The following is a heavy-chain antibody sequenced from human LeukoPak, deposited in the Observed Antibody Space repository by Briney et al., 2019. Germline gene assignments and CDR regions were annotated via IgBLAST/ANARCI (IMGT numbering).Heavy chain of an antibody. Sequence: SETLSLTCTVSGGSISSSSYYWGWIRQPPGKGLEWMGSIYYSGSTYYNPSLKSRVTISVDTSKNQFSLKLSSVTAADTAVYYCARARKYYDFWSGYYTGYDYWGQGTLVTVSS. J-gene: IGHJ4*02. D-gene: IGHD3-3*01. CDR2: IYYSGST. CDR3: ARARKYYDFWSGYYTGYDY. V-gene: IGHV4-39*07. CDR1: GGSISSSSYY.